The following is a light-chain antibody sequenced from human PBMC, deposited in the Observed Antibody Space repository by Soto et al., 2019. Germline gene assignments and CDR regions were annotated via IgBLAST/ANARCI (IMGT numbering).Light chain of an antibody. J-gene: IGKJ1*01. CDR2: GAS. CDR1: QSVSSN. V-gene: IGKV3-15*01. Sequence: DIVLTQSPATLSVSPGERATLSCRASQSVSSNLAWYQQKPGQAPRLLIYGASTRATGIPARFSGSGSGTEFTLTITSLQSEDFAVYYCQQYKKWPWTFGQGTKVDIK. CDR3: QQYKKWPWT.